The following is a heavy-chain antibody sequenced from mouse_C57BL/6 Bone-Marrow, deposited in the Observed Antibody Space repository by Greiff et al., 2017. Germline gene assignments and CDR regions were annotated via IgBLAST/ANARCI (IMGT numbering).Heavy chain of an antibody. CDR1: GYAFSSSW. Sequence: QVQLQQSGPELVKPGASVKISCKASGYAFSSSWMNWVKQRPGKGLEWIGRIYPGDGDTNYNGKFKGKATLTADKSSSTAYMQLSSLTSEDSAVYFCEGNFAWFAYWGQGTLVTVSA. CDR3: EGNFAWFAY. V-gene: IGHV1-82*01. D-gene: IGHD2-1*01. J-gene: IGHJ3*01. CDR2: IYPGDGDT.